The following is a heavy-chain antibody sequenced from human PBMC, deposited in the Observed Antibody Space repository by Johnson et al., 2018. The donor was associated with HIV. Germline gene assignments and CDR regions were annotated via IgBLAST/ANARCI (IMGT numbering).Heavy chain of an antibody. Sequence: VQLVESGGGLVQPGGSLRLSCEASGFTFSSYWMSWVRQAPGKGLEWVANIKQDGSEKYYVDSVKGRFTISRDNAKNLLYLQMNSLRAEDTALYYCTRARYSSSWYNGDAFDIWGQGTMVTVSS. CDR1: GFTFSSYW. CDR2: IKQDGSEK. J-gene: IGHJ3*02. CDR3: TRARYSSSWYNGDAFDI. D-gene: IGHD6-13*01. V-gene: IGHV3-7*05.